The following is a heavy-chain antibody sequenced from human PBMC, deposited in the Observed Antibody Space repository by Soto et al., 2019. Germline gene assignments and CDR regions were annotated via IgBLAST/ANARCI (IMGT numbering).Heavy chain of an antibody. CDR1: GFTLSTYG. V-gene: IGHV3-30*18. D-gene: IGHD5-12*01. CDR3: AKDRSSGYNFHDYYGRDV. J-gene: IGHJ6*02. CDR2: ISYDGSSE. Sequence: QVQLVESGGGVVQPGRSLRLSCAASGFTLSTYGMHWVRQAPGKGLEWVAVISYDGSSEYYGDSVKGRFTISRDNVKNTLYLQMNSLQGEDTAVCYCAKDRSSGYNFHDYYGRDVWGQGTTVTV.